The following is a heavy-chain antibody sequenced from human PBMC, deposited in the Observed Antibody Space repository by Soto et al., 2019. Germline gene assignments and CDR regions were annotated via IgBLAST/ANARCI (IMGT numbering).Heavy chain of an antibody. CDR3: FRVYCNGGSCFHLYY. V-gene: IGHV3-74*01. CDR1: GFTFSSYW. D-gene: IGHD2-15*01. CDR2: INSDGSST. Sequence: EVQLVESGGGLVQPGGSLRLSCAASGFTFSSYWMHWVREAAGKGLVWVSRINSDGSSTSYADSVKGRFTISRDNAKNTLHLQMNSLRAKDTAVYYCFRVYCNGGSCFHLYYWGQAPLITVSS. J-gene: IGHJ4*02.